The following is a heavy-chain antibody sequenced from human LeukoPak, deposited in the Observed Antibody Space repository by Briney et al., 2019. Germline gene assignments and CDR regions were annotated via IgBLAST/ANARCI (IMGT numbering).Heavy chain of an antibody. CDR2: IYTSGST. CDR1: GRSISSGSYY. D-gene: IGHD4-11*01. J-gene: IGHJ6*03. CDR3: ARSPYSNYYYYYYMDV. Sequence: PSQTLSLTSTVTGRSISSGSYYWSWIRQPAGKGLEWIGRIYTSGSTNYNPSLKSRVTISVDTSKNQFSLKLSSVTAADTAVYYCARSPYSNYYYYYYMDVWGKGTTVTASS. V-gene: IGHV4-61*02.